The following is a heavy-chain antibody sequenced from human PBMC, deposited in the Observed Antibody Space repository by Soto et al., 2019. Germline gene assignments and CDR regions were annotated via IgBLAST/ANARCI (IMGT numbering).Heavy chain of an antibody. Sequence: QVQLQESGPGLVKPSETLSLTCTVSGGPISDFYWSWIRQPPGKALEWIGYGYMYYSGSTYYNPSLEGRVSISVDPSSNQFSLRLSSVTAADTAVYFCARGSLSTVTANAFDVWGPGAPVTVSS. CDR3: ARGSLSTVTANAFDV. D-gene: IGHD2-21*02. CDR1: GGPISDFY. J-gene: IGHJ3*01. CDR2: MYYSGST. V-gene: IGHV4-59*01.